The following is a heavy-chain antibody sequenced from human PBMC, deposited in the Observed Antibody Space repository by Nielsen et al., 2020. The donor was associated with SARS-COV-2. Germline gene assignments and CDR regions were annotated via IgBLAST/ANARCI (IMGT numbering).Heavy chain of an antibody. CDR2: INHSGST. D-gene: IGHD3-3*01. Sequence: SETLSLTCAVYGGSFSGYYWSWIRQPPGKGLEWIGEINHSGSTNYNPSLKSRVTISVDTSKNQFSLKLSSVTAADTAVYYCARDFTYAHPGWGQGTLVTVSS. V-gene: IGHV4-34*01. J-gene: IGHJ4*02. CDR1: GGSFSGYY. CDR3: ARDFTYAHPG.